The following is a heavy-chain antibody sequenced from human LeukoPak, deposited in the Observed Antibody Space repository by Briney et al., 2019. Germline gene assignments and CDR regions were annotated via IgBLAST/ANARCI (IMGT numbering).Heavy chain of an antibody. CDR3: ARGDCSGGSCYLFDY. V-gene: IGHV4-39*01. CDR1: GGSISSSSYY. Sequence: SQTLSLTCTVSGGSISSSSYYWGWIRQPPGKGLEWIGSIYYSVSTYYNPSLKSRVTISVDTSKNQFSLKLSSVTAADTAVYYCARGDCSGGSCYLFDYWGQGALVTVSS. J-gene: IGHJ4*02. D-gene: IGHD2-15*01. CDR2: IYYSVST.